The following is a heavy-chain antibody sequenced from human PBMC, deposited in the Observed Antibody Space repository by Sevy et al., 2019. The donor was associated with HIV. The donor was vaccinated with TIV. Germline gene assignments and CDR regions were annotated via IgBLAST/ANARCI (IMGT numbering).Heavy chain of an antibody. J-gene: IGHJ4*02. CDR2: ISYIGST. V-gene: IGHV4-61*01. Sequence: SETLSLTCTVSGGSVSSGNYYWTWIRQPPGKGLEWIGYISYIGSTNYNPSLKSRATISIDTSKNQLSLRLSSVTATDTAVYYCGRDRIDAAGGYFDYWGQGTLVTV. CDR1: GGSVSSGNYY. D-gene: IGHD6-13*01. CDR3: GRDRIDAAGGYFDY.